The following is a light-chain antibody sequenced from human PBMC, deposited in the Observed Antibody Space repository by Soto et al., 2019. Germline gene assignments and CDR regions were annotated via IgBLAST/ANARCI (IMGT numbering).Light chain of an antibody. CDR1: QSISIL. Sequence: DIHLTQSPSTLSASVGDRVTITCRASQSISILLAWYQQKPGKAPNLLIYATSTLETGFSSRFSGSGSGTEFTLTISSLQPDDSATYYCQHYNDFSWTFGQGTKVEIK. CDR2: ATS. CDR3: QHYNDFSWT. V-gene: IGKV1-5*03. J-gene: IGKJ1*01.